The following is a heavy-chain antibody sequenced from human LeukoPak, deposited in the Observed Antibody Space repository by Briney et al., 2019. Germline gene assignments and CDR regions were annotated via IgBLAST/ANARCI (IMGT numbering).Heavy chain of an antibody. CDR2: IHYSGST. D-gene: IGHD1-14*01. CDR1: GGSVSGGNYY. Sequence: SETLSLTCTVSGGSVSGGNYYCSWTRQSPGKGLEWIGYIHYSGSTVYSPSLKSRLTMSIDTSKNQFPLNLSSVTAADTAVYYCARTGSTGGYWGQGTLVTVSS. CDR3: ARTGSTGGY. V-gene: IGHV4-61*01. J-gene: IGHJ4*02.